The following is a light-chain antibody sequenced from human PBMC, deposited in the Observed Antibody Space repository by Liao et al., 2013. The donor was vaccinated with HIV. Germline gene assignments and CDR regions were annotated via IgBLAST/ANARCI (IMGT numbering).Light chain of an antibody. CDR1: DVGSKT. CDR3: QAWDGSSVV. Sequence: SYVLTQPPSVSVAPGKTARITCGGNDVGSKTVHWYQQKPGQAPVLVIYYDSDRPSGIPERFSGSNSGNTATLTISGTQAMDEADYYCQAWDGSSVVFGGGTKLTVL. J-gene: IGLJ3*02. V-gene: IGLV3-21*01. CDR2: YDS.